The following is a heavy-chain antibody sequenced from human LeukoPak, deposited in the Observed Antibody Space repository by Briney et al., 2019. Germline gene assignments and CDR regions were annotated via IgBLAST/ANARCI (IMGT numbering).Heavy chain of an antibody. J-gene: IGHJ4*02. CDR2: IYSSGST. CDR1: GGSISGYY. D-gene: IGHD5-18*01. V-gene: IGHV4-59*01. CDR3: ATRLDTTWNFFDY. Sequence: SETLSLTCTVSGGSISGYYWSWIRQPPGKALEWIGYIYSSGSTNYNPSLKSRVTISLDTSKNQFSLKLTSVTAADTAIYYCATRLDTTWNFFDYWGQGTLVTVSS.